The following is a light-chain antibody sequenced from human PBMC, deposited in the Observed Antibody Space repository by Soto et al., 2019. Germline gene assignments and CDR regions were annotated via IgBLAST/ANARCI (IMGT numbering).Light chain of an antibody. CDR1: SSNTGNFF. V-gene: IGLV1-51*01. CDR2: DNN. Sequence: THPPSVSAAPGQRLTICCSGGSSNTGNFFVSWYQHFPGAAPTTIIYDNNELSPGIRERFSGSKSGTTATLAITGLQAGDEADYYCGAWDSSLNVVVFGGGTK. CDR3: GAWDSSLNVVV. J-gene: IGLJ2*01.